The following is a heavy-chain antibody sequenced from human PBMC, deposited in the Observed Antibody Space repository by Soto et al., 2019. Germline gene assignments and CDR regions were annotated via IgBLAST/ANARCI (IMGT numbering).Heavy chain of an antibody. J-gene: IGHJ5*02. Sequence: QVQLQESGPGLVQPSETLSLTCSVSRAFINSGGFYYSWIRQPPGKGLEWLGYIFHSGSTRYAPSLRGRLTRSADTSRNQSTQHLTSVTAAHTAVYYCVKDGIAGPWFDPWGQGILVTVSS. CDR1: RAFINSGGFY. V-gene: IGHV4-31*03. CDR2: IFHSGST. D-gene: IGHD2-21*01. CDR3: VKDGIAGPWFDP.